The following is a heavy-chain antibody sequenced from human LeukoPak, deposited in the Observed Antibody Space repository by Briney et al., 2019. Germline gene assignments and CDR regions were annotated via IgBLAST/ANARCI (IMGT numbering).Heavy chain of an antibody. CDR2: IYSGGST. Sequence: PGGSLRLSCAASAFTVSSNYMTWVRQAPGKGLEWVSVIYSGGSTYYADSVKGRFTTSRDNSKNTLYLQMNSLRAEDTALYYCAREGAGYPYGLDYWGQGTLVTVSS. D-gene: IGHD3-10*01. CDR1: AFTVSSNY. V-gene: IGHV3-66*01. J-gene: IGHJ4*02. CDR3: AREGAGYPYGLDY.